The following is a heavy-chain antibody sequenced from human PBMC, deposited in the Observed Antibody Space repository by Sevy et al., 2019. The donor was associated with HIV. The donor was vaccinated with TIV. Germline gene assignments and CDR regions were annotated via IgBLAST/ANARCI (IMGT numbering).Heavy chain of an antibody. CDR2: ISSSSSYI. V-gene: IGHV3-21*01. CDR1: GFTFSSYS. Sequence: GGSLRLSCAASGFTFSSYSMNWVRQAPGKGLEWVSSISSSSSYIYYADSVKGRFTISRDNAKNSLYLQMKSLRAEATAVYYCARDRYSGSYYPHEDQDAQHWGLGSLVTVSS. J-gene: IGHJ1*01. CDR3: ARDRYSGSYYPHEDQDAQH. D-gene: IGHD1-26*01.